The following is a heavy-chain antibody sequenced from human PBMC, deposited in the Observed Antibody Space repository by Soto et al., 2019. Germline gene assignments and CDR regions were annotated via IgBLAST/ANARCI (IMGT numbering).Heavy chain of an antibody. CDR1: GGTFSTYT. Sequence: QVQLVQSGAEVKKPGSSVKVSCKASGGTFSTYTITWVRQAPGQGLAWMGRIIPIIGIINYAQKFQGRVTISADKFTGTAYMELTGLRSDDTAVYYCAGDPASHYNDRHASSYPWGQGTLVTVSS. CDR3: AGDPASHYNDRHASSYP. CDR2: IIPIIGII. D-gene: IGHD4-4*01. V-gene: IGHV1-69*08. J-gene: IGHJ5*02.